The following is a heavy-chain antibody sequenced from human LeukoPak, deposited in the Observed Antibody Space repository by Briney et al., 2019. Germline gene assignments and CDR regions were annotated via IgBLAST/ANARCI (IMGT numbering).Heavy chain of an antibody. V-gene: IGHV4-4*02. Sequence: SGTLSLTCAVSGGSISSSNWWSWVRQPPGKGLEWIGEIYHSGSTNYNPSLKSRVTISVDTSKNQFSLTLSSVTAADTAVYYCARGETVVVAATRERTDPWFDPWGQGTMVTVSS. CDR1: GGSISSSNW. D-gene: IGHD2-15*01. CDR2: IYHSGST. J-gene: IGHJ3*01. CDR3: ARGETVVVAATRERTDPWFDP.